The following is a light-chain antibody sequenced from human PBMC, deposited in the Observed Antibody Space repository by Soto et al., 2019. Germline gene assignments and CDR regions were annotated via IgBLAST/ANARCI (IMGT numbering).Light chain of an antibody. J-gene: IGLJ3*02. CDR1: SSDVGGYNF. CDR2: EVT. CDR3: CSHSSSITWM. Sequence: QSALTQTASVSGSPGQSITISCTGTSSDVGGYNFVSWYQQHPGKAPKLIINEVTNRPSGVSGRFSGSKSGNTAFLTISGLQAEDEAVYYCCSHSSSITWMFGGGTKLTVL. V-gene: IGLV2-14*03.